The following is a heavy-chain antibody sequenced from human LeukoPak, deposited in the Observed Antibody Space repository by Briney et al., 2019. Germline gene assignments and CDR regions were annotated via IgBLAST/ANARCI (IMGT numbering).Heavy chain of an antibody. D-gene: IGHD6-19*01. CDR1: GGTFSSYA. CDR2: IIPIFGTA. CDR3: ARDLGSGWYYFDY. Sequence: SVTVSCKASGGTFSSYAISWVRQAPGQGLEWMGGIIPIFGTANYAQKFQGRVTITADESTSTAYMELNSLRSEDTAVYYCARDLGSGWYYFDYWGQGTLVTVSS. J-gene: IGHJ4*02. V-gene: IGHV1-69*13.